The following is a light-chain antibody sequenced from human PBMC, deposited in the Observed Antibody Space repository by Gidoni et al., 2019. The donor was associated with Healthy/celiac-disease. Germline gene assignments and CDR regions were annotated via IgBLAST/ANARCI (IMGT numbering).Light chain of an antibody. CDR1: RSDVGGYNY. CDR2: EVS. V-gene: IGLV2-14*01. CDR3: SSYTSSSTPYV. J-gene: IGLJ1*01. Sequence: QSALTQPASVSGSPGPSLTISCTGTRSDVGGYNYVSWYQQHPGKAPKLMIYEVSNRPSGVSNRFSGSKSGNTASLTISGLQAEDEADYYCSSYTSSSTPYVFGTGTKVTVL.